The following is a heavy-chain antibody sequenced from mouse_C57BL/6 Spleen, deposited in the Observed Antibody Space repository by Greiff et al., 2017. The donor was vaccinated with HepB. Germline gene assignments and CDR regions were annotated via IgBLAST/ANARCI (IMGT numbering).Heavy chain of an antibody. CDR2: IDPENGDT. V-gene: IGHV14-4*01. D-gene: IGHD2-2*01. CDR1: GFNIKDDY. Sequence: EVQLQQSGAELVRPGASVKLSCTASGFNIKDDYMHWVKQRPEQGLEWIGWIDPENGDTEYASKFQGKATITADTSSNTAYLQLSSLTSEDTAVYYCTTGTMVTPGAMDYWGQGTSVTVSS. CDR3: TTGTMVTPGAMDY. J-gene: IGHJ4*01.